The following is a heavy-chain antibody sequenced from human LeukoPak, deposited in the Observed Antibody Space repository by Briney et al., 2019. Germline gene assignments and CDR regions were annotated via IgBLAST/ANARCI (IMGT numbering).Heavy chain of an antibody. Sequence: GGSLRLSCAASGFTFSSYSMSWVRQTPGKGLEWVAVISYDGSNKYYADSVKGRFTISRDNSKNTLYLQMNSLRAEDTAMYYCARSNWNSWVNDYWGQGTLVTVSS. D-gene: IGHD1-7*01. J-gene: IGHJ4*02. CDR2: ISYDGSNK. CDR3: ARSNWNSWVNDY. V-gene: IGHV3-30*03. CDR1: GFTFSSYS.